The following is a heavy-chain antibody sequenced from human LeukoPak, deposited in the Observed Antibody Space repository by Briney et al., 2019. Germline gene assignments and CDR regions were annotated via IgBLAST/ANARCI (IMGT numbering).Heavy chain of an antibody. Sequence: PSETLSLTCSVSGGSVSSSTYYWGWIRQPPGKGLEWIGSIYYSGSTYYNPSLKSRVTLLVDTSNNQFSLNLTSVTAADTAVYYCARSSNRVVIIHLDYWGQGTLVTVSS. CDR3: ARSSNRVVIIHLDY. J-gene: IGHJ4*02. CDR1: GGSVSSSTYY. D-gene: IGHD3-3*01. CDR2: IYYSGST. V-gene: IGHV4-39*07.